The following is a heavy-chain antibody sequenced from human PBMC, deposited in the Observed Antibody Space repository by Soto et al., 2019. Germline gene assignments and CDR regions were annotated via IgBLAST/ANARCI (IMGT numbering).Heavy chain of an antibody. D-gene: IGHD3-16*01. CDR1: GGSISSYY. V-gene: IGHV4-59*01. CDR3: ARAGLRGPLYYYYYMDV. J-gene: IGHJ6*03. CDR2: IYYSGST. Sequence: QVQLQESGPGLVKPSETLSLTCTVSGGSISSYYWSWIRQPPGKGLEWIGYIYYSGSTNYNPSLKSRVTISVDTSKNQFALKLSSVTAADTAVYYCARAGLRGPLYYYYYMDVWGKGTTVTVSS.